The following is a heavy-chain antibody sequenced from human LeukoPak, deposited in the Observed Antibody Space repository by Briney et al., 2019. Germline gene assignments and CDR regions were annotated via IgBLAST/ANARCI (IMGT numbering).Heavy chain of an antibody. Sequence: ASVTVSCKASGGTFSSYAISWVRQAPGQGLEWMGGIIPIFGTANYAQKFQGRVTITADESTSTAYMELSSLRSEDTAVYYCARASSGYYAYHLDFQHWGQGTLVTVSS. CDR2: IIPIFGTA. CDR1: GGTFSSYA. V-gene: IGHV1-69*13. D-gene: IGHD3-22*01. CDR3: ARASSGYYAYHLDFQH. J-gene: IGHJ1*01.